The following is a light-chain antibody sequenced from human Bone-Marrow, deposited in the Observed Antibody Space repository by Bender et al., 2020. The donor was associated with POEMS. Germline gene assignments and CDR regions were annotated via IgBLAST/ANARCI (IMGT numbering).Light chain of an antibody. J-gene: IGLJ2*01. CDR3: AAYTGTTVV. CDR1: SSDVGGYNF. Sequence: QSALTQPASVSGSPGQSITISCTGTSSDVGGYNFVSWYQQHPGKAPKLMIYDVSTRPSGVSHRFLGSKSGNTASLTIPGLQADDEADYYCAAYTGTTVVFGGGTKLTVL. V-gene: IGLV2-14*01. CDR2: DVS.